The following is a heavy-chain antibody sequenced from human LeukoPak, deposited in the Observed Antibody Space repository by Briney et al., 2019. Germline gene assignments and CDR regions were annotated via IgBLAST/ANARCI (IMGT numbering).Heavy chain of an antibody. CDR3: ARGLSGHYYYYYMDV. CDR2: TIPIFGTA. J-gene: IGHJ6*03. V-gene: IGHV1-69*05. CDR1: GGTFSSYA. Sequence: ASVKVSCKASGGTFSSYAISWVRQVPGQGLEWMGRTIPIFGTANYAQKFQGRVTITTDESTSTAYMELSSLRSEDTAVYYCARGLSGHYYYYYMDVWGKGTTVTVSS. D-gene: IGHD3-3*01.